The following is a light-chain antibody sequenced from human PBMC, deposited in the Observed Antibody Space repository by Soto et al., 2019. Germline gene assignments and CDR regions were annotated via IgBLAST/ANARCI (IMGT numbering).Light chain of an antibody. CDR2: EVS. Sequence: QSALTQPASVYGSPVHSITISCSGTSSDVGGYKYVSWYQQHPGKAPKLMIYEVSNRPSGVSNRFSGSKSGNTASLTISGLQAEDEADYYCSSYTSSSTVVFGGGTKLTVL. V-gene: IGLV2-14*01. CDR3: SSYTSSSTVV. CDR1: SSDVGGYKY. J-gene: IGLJ2*01.